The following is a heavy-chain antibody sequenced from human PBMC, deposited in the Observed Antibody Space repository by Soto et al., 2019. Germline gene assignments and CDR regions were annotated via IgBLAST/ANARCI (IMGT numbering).Heavy chain of an antibody. CDR2: IYHSGST. Sequence: SETLSLTCAVSGGSTSSGGYSWSWIRQPPGKGLEWIGYIYHSGSTYYNPSLKSRVTISVDRSKNQFSLKLSSVTAADTAVYYCARAALIYGFDYWGQGTLVTVSS. CDR1: GGSTSSGGYS. J-gene: IGHJ4*02. V-gene: IGHV4-30-2*01. CDR3: ARAALIYGFDY. D-gene: IGHD3-10*01.